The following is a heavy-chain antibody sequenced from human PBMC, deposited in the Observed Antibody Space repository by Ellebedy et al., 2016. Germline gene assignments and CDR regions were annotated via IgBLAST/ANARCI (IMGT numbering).Heavy chain of an antibody. V-gene: IGHV1-18*01. CDR2: TSAYNGDT. CDR3: ARVSYYYGSVSSRNLHTFDY. Sequence: ASVKVSCKASGYTFTSYGISWVRQAPGQGLEWMGWTSAYNGDTKYEENVKGRVTMNTETSTNTAYMELRSLRSNDTAMYYCARVSYYYGSVSSRNLHTFDYWGQGTLVTVSS. CDR1: GYTFTSYG. D-gene: IGHD3-10*01. J-gene: IGHJ4*02.